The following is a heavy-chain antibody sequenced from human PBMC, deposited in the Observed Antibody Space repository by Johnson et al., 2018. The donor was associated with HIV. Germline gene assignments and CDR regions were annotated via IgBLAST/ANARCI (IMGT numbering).Heavy chain of an antibody. V-gene: IGHV3-30*18. CDR1: GFTFSSYG. Sequence: VQLVESGGGVVQPGRSLILSCAASGFTFSSYGMHWVRQAPGKGLEWVAVIWYDGSNKYYADSVEGRFTISRDNSKNTLYLQMNSLRAEDTAVYYCAKSGFSGSYQGAYDIWGQGTMVTVSS. CDR3: AKSGFSGSYQGAYDI. CDR2: IWYDGSNK. D-gene: IGHD1-26*01. J-gene: IGHJ3*02.